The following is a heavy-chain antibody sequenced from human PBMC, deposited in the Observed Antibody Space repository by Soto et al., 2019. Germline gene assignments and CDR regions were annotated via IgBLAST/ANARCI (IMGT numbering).Heavy chain of an antibody. V-gene: IGHV4-31*03. CDR3: ARAHPYCFYYGMDV. CDR2: IYYSGST. CDR1: SGSISSGGYY. Sequence: SETLSLTCTVSSGSISSGGYYWSWIRQHPGKGLEWIGYIYYSGSTYYNPSLKSRVTISVDTSKNQFSLKLSSVTAADTAVYYCARAHPYCFYYGMDVWGQGTTVTVSS. J-gene: IGHJ6*02.